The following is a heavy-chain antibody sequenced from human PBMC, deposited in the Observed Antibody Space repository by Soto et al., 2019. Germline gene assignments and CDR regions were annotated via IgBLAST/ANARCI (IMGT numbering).Heavy chain of an antibody. CDR3: ARGRAYYDFWSGYYTIYGMDV. D-gene: IGHD3-3*01. Sequence: QVQLQESGPGLVKPSETLSLTCTVSGGSISSYYWSWIRQPPGKGLEWIGYIYYSGSTNYNPSLKSRVTISVDTSKNQFSLKLSSVTAADTAVYYCARGRAYYDFWSGYYTIYGMDVWGQGTTVTVSS. CDR1: GGSISSYY. CDR2: IYYSGST. V-gene: IGHV4-59*01. J-gene: IGHJ6*02.